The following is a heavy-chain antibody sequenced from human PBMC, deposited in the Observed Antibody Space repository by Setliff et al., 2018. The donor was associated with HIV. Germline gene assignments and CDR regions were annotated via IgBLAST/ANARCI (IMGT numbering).Heavy chain of an antibody. V-gene: IGHV4-4*02. J-gene: IGHJ3*02. CDR2: IYHSGST. CDR3: ARSRSGYIFRAFDI. Sequence: KPSETLSLTCAVSGGSIGSDNWWSWVRQPPGKGLEWIGEIYHSGSTNYKPSLKSRVTISVDKSKNQFSLKLRSVTAADTAVYYCARSRSGYIFRAFDIWGQGTMVTVSS. CDR1: GGSIGSDNW. D-gene: IGHD5-12*01.